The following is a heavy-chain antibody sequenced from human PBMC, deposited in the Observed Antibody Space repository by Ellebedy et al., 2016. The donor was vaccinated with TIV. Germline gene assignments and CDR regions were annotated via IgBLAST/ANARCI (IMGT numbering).Heavy chain of an antibody. J-gene: IGHJ6*02. Sequence: GESLKISCAASGFTFNSYWMSWVRQAPGKGLEWVANINQDGSRIYYVDSVKGRFTISRDNAKTSVYLRMNPLRVEDTAVYHCVRDGAYGDYSPGYYGMDVWGQGTTVTVSS. D-gene: IGHD3-22*01. V-gene: IGHV3-7*03. CDR3: VRDGAYGDYSPGYYGMDV. CDR1: GFTFNSYW. CDR2: INQDGSRI.